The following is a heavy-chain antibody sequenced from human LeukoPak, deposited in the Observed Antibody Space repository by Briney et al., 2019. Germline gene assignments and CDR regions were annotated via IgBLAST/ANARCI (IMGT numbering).Heavy chain of an antibody. CDR2: ISTSGSTI. CDR1: GFTFSSYE. V-gene: IGHV3-48*03. Sequence: GGSLRLSCAASGFTFSSYEMNWVRQAPGKGLEWVSYISTSGSTIYYADSVKGRFTISRDNAKNSLYLQMNSLRAEDTAVYHCARSPDYYGSGSLNWFDPWGQGTLVTVSS. D-gene: IGHD3-10*01. CDR3: ARSPDYYGSGSLNWFDP. J-gene: IGHJ5*02.